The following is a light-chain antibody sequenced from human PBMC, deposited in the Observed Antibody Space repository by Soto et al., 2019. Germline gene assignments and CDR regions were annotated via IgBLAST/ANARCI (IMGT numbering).Light chain of an antibody. CDR1: SNDVGGYNY. CDR3: SSYATSSTFSYV. V-gene: IGLV2-14*01. J-gene: IGLJ1*01. CDR2: DVS. Sequence: QSALTQPASVSGSPGQAITISCTGTSNDVGGYNYVSWYQQHPGKAPKLMIYDVSNRPSGVSNRFSGSKSGNTASLTISGLQTGDEADYYCSSYATSSTFSYVFGTGTKLTVL.